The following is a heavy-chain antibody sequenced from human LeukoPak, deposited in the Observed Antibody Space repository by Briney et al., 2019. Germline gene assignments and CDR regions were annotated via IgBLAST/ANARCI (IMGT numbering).Heavy chain of an antibody. CDR1: GGSFSGYY. Sequence: SETLSLTCAVYGGSFSGYYWSWIRQPPGKGLEWIGEINHSGGTNYNPSLKSRVTISVDTSKNQFSLKLSSVTAADTAVYYCARGSLRITMVRGVIIAFIFDYWGQGTLVTVSS. CDR2: INHSGGT. CDR3: ARGSLRITMVRGVIIAFIFDY. J-gene: IGHJ4*02. D-gene: IGHD3-10*01. V-gene: IGHV4-34*01.